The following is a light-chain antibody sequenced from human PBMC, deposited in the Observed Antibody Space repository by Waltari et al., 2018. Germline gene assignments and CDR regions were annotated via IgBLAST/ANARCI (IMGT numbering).Light chain of an antibody. J-gene: IGLJ2*01. CDR3: QSYDDINKVV. CDR2: EGD. V-gene: IGLV6-57*02. Sequence: NFMLTQPHSVSESPGKTVTISSTGSSDSSARQFLHWYQQRPGSAPIVVMFEGDQRPSGVPDRFSGSIDSSSNSASLTISGLRTEDEADYYCQSYDDINKVVFGGGTKLTVL. CDR1: SDSSARQF.